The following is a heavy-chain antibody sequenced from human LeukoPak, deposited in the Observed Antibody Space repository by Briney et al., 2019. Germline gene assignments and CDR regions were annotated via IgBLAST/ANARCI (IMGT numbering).Heavy chain of an antibody. CDR2: IRVSGSTI. J-gene: IGHJ6*02. CDR1: GFTFSDYY. D-gene: IGHD6-13*01. V-gene: IGHV3-11*01. Sequence: GGSLRLSCAASGFTFSDYYMSWIRQAPGKGLEWVSYIRVSGSTIYYADSVKGRFTISRDNAKNSLYLQMNSLRAEDTAVYYCARGGGIAAAGNGGSGAYYYYGMDVWGQGTTVTVSS. CDR3: ARGGGIAAAGNGGSGAYYYYGMDV.